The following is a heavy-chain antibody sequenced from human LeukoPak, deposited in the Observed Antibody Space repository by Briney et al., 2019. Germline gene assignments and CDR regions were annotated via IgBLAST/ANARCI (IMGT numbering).Heavy chain of an antibody. CDR1: GFTVSSNY. CDR3: ARDNVYYYDTSGYAFDI. J-gene: IGHJ3*02. D-gene: IGHD3-22*01. CDR2: IYSGGST. V-gene: IGHV3-53*01. Sequence: GRSLRLSCAASGFTVSSNYMSWVRQAPGKGREWVSVIYSGGSTYYSDSVKGRFTISRDNSKNTLYLQMNSLRAEDTAVYYCARDNVYYYDTSGYAFDIWGQGTMVTVSS.